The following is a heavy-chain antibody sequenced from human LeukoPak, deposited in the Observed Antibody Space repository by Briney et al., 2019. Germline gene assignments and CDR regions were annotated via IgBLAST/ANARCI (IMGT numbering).Heavy chain of an antibody. Sequence: SETLSLICSVSGGPISSSTYYWGWIRQSPGKGLEWIGRIFYSGSTFYNPSLKSRLTISVDTSKNQFSLKLSSVTASDTAGYYCGRHQAAGLGWCDPWGQGTHVSVPS. D-gene: IGHD2-15*01. CDR2: IFYSGST. V-gene: IGHV4-39*01. CDR1: GGPISSSTYY. CDR3: GRHQAAGLGWCDP. J-gene: IGHJ5*02.